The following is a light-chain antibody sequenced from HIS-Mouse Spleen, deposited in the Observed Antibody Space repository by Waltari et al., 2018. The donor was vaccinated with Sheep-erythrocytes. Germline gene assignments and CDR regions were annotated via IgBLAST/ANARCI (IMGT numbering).Light chain of an antibody. CDR3: SSYTSSSTWV. CDR2: EVS. Sequence: QSALTQPASVSGSPGQSITISCTGTSSDVGGYNYVSWYQQHPGKAPKLMIYEVSKRTSGVSNRFSGSKSGITAPLTSSGLQAEDEADYYCSSYTSSSTWVFGGGTKLTVL. CDR1: SSDVGGYNY. V-gene: IGLV2-14*01. J-gene: IGLJ3*02.